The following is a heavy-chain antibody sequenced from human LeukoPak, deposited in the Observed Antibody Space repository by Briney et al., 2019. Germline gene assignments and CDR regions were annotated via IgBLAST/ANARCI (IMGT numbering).Heavy chain of an antibody. CDR3: ARVEDPYGSGSYPH. CDR1: GFTFDDYA. CDR2: ISWNSGSI. J-gene: IGHJ1*01. D-gene: IGHD3-10*01. Sequence: GGSLRLSCIASGFTFDDYAMHWVRQAPGKGLEWVSGISWNSGSIGYADSVKGRFTISRDNSKNTLYLQMNSLRAEDTAVYYCARVEDPYGSGSYPHWGQGTLVTVSS. V-gene: IGHV3-9*01.